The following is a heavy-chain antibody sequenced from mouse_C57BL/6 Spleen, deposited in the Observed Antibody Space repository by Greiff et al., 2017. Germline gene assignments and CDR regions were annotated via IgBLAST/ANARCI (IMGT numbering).Heavy chain of an antibody. D-gene: IGHD2-5*01. J-gene: IGHJ2*01. Sequence: EVKLMESGPGLVKPSQSLSLTCSVTGYSITSGYYWNWIRQFPGNKLEWMGYISYDGSNNYNPSLKNRISITRDTSKNQFFLKLNSVTTEDTATYYCARDSNYVFDYWGQGTTLTVSS. V-gene: IGHV3-6*01. CDR3: ARDSNYVFDY. CDR1: GYSITSGYY. CDR2: ISYDGSN.